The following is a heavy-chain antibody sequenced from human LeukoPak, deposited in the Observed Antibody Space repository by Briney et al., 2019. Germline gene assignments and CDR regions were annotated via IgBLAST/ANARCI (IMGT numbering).Heavy chain of an antibody. V-gene: IGHV4-30-2*01. Sequence: SETLSLTCAVSGVSMGSGGYSWSWVRLPPGKGLEWIAYIYHSGSSSYNPSRKSRVTIPLDRPKNLFSLRLTSVTAADTAVYYCVSSYCGGDCYHSLLANWGQGILVTVSS. CDR1: GVSMGSGGYS. J-gene: IGHJ4*02. CDR2: IYHSGSS. D-gene: IGHD2-21*02. CDR3: VSSYCGGDCYHSLLAN.